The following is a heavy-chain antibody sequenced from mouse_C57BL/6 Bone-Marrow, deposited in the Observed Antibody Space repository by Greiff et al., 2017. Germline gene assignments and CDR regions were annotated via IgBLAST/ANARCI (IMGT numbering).Heavy chain of an antibody. V-gene: IGHV1-59*01. CDR2: IDPSDSYT. J-gene: IGHJ2*01. CDR1: GYTFTSYW. CDR3: AREGTVVPFDY. Sequence: QVQLQQPGAELVRPGTSVKLSCKASGYTFTSYWMHWVKQRPGQGLEWIGVIDPSDSYTNYNQKFKGKATLTVDTSSSTAYMQLSSLTSEDSAVYNCAREGTVVPFDYWGQGTTLTVSS. D-gene: IGHD1-1*01.